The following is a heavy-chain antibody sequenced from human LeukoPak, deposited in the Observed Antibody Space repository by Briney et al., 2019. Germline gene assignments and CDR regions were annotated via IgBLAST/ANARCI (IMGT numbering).Heavy chain of an antibody. CDR1: GFTFSSYW. J-gene: IGHJ6*04. D-gene: IGHD2-2*01. CDR3: ARDKVVVVPAAQYYYYGMDV. V-gene: IGHV3-74*01. CDR2: INSDGSST. Sequence: GGSLRLSCAASGFTFSSYWMHWVRQAPGKGLVWVSRINSDGSSTSYADSVKGRFTISRDNAKNMLYLQMNSLRAEDTAVYYCARDKVVVVPAAQYYYYGMDVWGKGTTVTVSS.